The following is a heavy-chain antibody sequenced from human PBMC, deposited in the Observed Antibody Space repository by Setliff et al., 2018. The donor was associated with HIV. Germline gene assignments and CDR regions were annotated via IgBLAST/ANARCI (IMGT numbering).Heavy chain of an antibody. CDR3: ARVKDVDTAAYFDY. CDR2: IFYTGST. V-gene: IGHV4-59*11. D-gene: IGHD5-18*01. Sequence: ETLSLTCTVSGGSISSHYWSWIRQSPGKGLEWIGYIFYTGSTNHNPSLKSRVTMSIDTFKKQFSLRLRSVTAADTAVYYCARVKDVDTAAYFDYWGQRTLVTVSS. CDR1: GGSISSHY. J-gene: IGHJ4*02.